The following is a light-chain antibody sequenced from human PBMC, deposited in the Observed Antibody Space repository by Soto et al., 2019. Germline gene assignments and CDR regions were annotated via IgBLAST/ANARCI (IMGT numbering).Light chain of an antibody. CDR2: DVS. J-gene: IGLJ1*01. CDR1: SSDVGGSNY. CDR3: GSYSGSSPLYV. Sequence: QSALTQPASVSGSPGQSITISCTGTSSDVGGSNYVSWYQQHPGKAPKLMIYDVSNRPSGVSNRFSGSKSGNTASLTISGLQAEDEADYYCGSYSGSSPLYVFGTGTKLTVL. V-gene: IGLV2-14*03.